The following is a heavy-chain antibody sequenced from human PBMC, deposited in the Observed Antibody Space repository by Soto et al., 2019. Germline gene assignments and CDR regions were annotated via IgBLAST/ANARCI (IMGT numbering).Heavy chain of an antibody. CDR2: IYPGDSDT. D-gene: IGHD3-22*01. V-gene: IGHV5-51*01. CDR1: GYSFTSYW. J-gene: IGHJ3*02. Sequence: GESLKISCKGSGYSFTSYWIGWVRQMPGKGLEWMGIIYPGDSDTRYSPSLQGQVTISADKSISTAYLQWSSLKASDTAMYYCARQGHYYDRSGYYYAAKDAFDSWGQGTRVTVSS. CDR3: ARQGHYYDRSGYYYAAKDAFDS.